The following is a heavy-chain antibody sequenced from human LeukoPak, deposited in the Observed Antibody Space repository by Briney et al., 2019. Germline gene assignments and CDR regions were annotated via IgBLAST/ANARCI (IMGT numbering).Heavy chain of an antibody. CDR1: GGSFSGYY. Sequence: PSETLSLTCAVYGGSFSGYYWSWIRQPPGKGLEWIGYIYYSGSTNYNPSLESRVTISVDTSKNQFSLKLSSVTAADTAVYYCARRRNSSGRLYFDYWGQGTLVTVSS. J-gene: IGHJ4*02. CDR3: ARRRNSSGRLYFDY. CDR2: IYYSGST. V-gene: IGHV4-59*08. D-gene: IGHD6-19*01.